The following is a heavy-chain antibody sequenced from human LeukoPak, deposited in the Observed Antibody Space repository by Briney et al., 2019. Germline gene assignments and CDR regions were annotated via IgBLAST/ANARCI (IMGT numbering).Heavy chain of an antibody. D-gene: IGHD3-16*01. V-gene: IGHV1-2*02. CDR3: AKSSVGTSGGSFDY. J-gene: IGHJ4*02. CDR1: GYTFTGSY. CDR2: INPNSGGT. Sequence: ASVKVSCKASGYTFTGSYMHWVRQAPGQGLEWMGWINPNSGGTKFAQEFQGRVAMTGDMSTNTAFMELYRLESDDTAVYYCAKSSVGTSGGSFDYWGQGTLVSVSS.